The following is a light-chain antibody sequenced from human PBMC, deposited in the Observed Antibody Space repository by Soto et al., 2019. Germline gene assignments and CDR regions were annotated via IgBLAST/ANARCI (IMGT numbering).Light chain of an antibody. CDR3: QQYNSYSRT. J-gene: IGKJ1*01. CDR2: KAS. CDR1: QSISSW. Sequence: DIQMTQSPSTLSASVGDRVTITCRASQSISSWLAWYQQKPGKAPKLLIYKASSLESGVTSRFSGSGSGTEFTLAISSLQPDDFATSYCQQYNSYSRTFGQGTKVEIK. V-gene: IGKV1-5*03.